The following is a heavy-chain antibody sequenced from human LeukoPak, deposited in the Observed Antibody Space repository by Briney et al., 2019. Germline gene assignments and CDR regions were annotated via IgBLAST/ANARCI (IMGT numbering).Heavy chain of an antibody. CDR3: AKNIRGYSYGYFDY. CDR2: IKQDGSKK. CDR1: GFTLSKSW. D-gene: IGHD5-18*01. Sequence: GGSLRLSCAASGFTLSKSWMTSVRQAPGTRLEWLANIKQDGSKKNYVHSVNGRFTISRDNSKNTLYLQMNSLRAEDTAVYYCAKNIRGYSYGYFDYWGQGTLVTVPS. V-gene: IGHV3-7*01. J-gene: IGHJ4*02.